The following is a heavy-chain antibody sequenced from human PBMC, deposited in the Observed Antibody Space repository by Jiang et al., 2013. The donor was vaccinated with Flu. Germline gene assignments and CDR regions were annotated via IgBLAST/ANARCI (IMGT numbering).Heavy chain of an antibody. J-gene: IGHJ4*02. V-gene: IGHV3-64D*09. D-gene: IGHD1-14*01. CDR3: VKPSGPGHFDY. Sequence: AISSNGGSTYYADSVKGRFTISRDNSKNTLYLQMSSLRAEDTAVYYCVKPSGPGHFDYWGQGTLVTVSS. CDR2: ISSNGGST.